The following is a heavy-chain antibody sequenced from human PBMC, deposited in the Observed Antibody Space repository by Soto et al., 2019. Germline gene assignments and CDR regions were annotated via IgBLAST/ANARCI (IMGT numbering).Heavy chain of an antibody. J-gene: IGHJ4*02. V-gene: IGHV3-30-3*01. CDR3: ARGLKKGGTIFCPYDY. Sequence: QVPLVESGGGVVQPGRSLRLSCAASGFTFSSYAMHWVRQAPGKGLEWVAVISYDGSNKYYADSVKGRFTISRDNSKNTLYLQMNSLRAEDTAVYYCARGLKKGGTIFCPYDYWGQGTLVTVSS. CDR1: GFTFSSYA. CDR2: ISYDGSNK. D-gene: IGHD3-9*01.